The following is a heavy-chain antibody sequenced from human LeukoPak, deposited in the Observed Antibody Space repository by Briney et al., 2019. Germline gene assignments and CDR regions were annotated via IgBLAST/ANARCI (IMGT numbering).Heavy chain of an antibody. D-gene: IGHD3-22*01. CDR1: GYSFTTYG. V-gene: IGHV1-18*01. CDR3: ARGYHFDTSGYPVSEYFQH. CDR2: ISTYTGDT. Sequence: GASVKVSCRASGYSFTTYGINWVRQAPGQGLEWMGWISTYTGDTKYVQKLQGRVSMTTDTSTSTAHMELRSLRSDDTAVYYCARGYHFDTSGYPVSEYFQHWGQGTLVTVPS. J-gene: IGHJ1*01.